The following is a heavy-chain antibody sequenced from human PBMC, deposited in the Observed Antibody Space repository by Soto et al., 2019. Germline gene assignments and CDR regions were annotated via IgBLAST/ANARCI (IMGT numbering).Heavy chain of an antibody. CDR3: ARQLPCSGGSCYSGIDY. CDR1: GYSFTSYW. D-gene: IGHD2-15*01. Sequence: EVQLVQSGAEVKKPGESLKISCKGSGYSFTSYWIGWVRQMPGKGLEWMGIIYPGDSDTRYSPSFQGQVTISADKSISTAYLQWSTLKASDTAMYYCARQLPCSGGSCYSGIDYWGQGTLVTVSS. V-gene: IGHV5-51*01. CDR2: IYPGDSDT. J-gene: IGHJ4*02.